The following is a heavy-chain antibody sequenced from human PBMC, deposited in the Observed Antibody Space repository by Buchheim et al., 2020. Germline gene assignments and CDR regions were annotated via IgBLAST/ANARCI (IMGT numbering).Heavy chain of an antibody. CDR2: ISSISSTI. J-gene: IGHJ4*02. Sequence: EVQLVESGGGLVQPGGSLRLSCAASGFTFSSYSMNWVRQAPGKGLEWVSYISSISSTIYYADSVKGRLTISRDNAKNYLYLKMNSLRAEDTAVYYCARDRAGGWYYWGQGTL. V-gene: IGHV3-48*01. CDR3: ARDRAGGWYY. CDR1: GFTFSSYS. D-gene: IGHD6-19*01.